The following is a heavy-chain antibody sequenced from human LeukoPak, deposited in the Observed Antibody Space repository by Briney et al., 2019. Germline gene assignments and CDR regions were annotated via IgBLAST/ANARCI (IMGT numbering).Heavy chain of an antibody. CDR2: INAGNGNT. V-gene: IGHV1-3*01. CDR3: ARDLLYCSGGSSHTVTFGMDV. Sequence: ASVKVSCKASGYTFTSYAMHWVRQAPGQRLEWMGWINAGNGNTKYSQKFQGRVTITRDTSTSTPYMELSSLRSENTAVYDWARDLLYCSGGSSHTVTFGMDVWGQGTTVTVSS. D-gene: IGHD2-15*01. J-gene: IGHJ6*02. CDR1: GYTFTSYA.